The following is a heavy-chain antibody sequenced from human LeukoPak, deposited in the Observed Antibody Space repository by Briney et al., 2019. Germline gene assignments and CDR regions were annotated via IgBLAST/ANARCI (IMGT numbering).Heavy chain of an antibody. CDR2: IIPILGIA. D-gene: IGHD2-2*01. J-gene: IGHJ4*02. V-gene: IGHV1-69*04. Sequence: SVKVSCKASGGTFSSYAISWVRQAPGQGLEWMGRIIPILGIANYAQKFQGRVTITADKSTSTAYMELSSLRSEDTAVYYCARRPINCIITNCYVDYWGQGTLVTVSS. CDR3: ARRPINCIITNCYVDY. CDR1: GGTFSSYA.